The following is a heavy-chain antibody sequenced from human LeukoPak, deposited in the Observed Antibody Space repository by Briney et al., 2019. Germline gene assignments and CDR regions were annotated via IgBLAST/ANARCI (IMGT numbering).Heavy chain of an antibody. CDR1: GYTFAIYG. V-gene: IGHV1-18*04. CDR3: ARAGSGRYYYYMDV. CDR2: ISSDNGYT. D-gene: IGHD3-10*01. J-gene: IGHJ6*03. Sequence: ASVKVSCKASGYTFAIYGISWVRQAPGQGLEWMGWISSDNGYTNYAQKFQGRVTMTTDTSTNTAYMELRSLRPDDTAVYYCARAGSGRYYYYMDVWGKGTTVTVSS.